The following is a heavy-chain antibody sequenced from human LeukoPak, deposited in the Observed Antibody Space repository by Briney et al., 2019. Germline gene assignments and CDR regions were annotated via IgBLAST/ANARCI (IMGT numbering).Heavy chain of an antibody. Sequence: GASVKVSCKASGYTFTGYYMHWVRQAPGQGLDWMGWINPNSGGTNYAQKFQGRVTMTRDTSISTAYMELSRLRSDDTAVYYCARDLTIFGVAQYYFDYWGQGTLVTVSS. V-gene: IGHV1-2*02. CDR2: INPNSGGT. CDR1: GYTFTGYY. D-gene: IGHD3-3*01. J-gene: IGHJ4*02. CDR3: ARDLTIFGVAQYYFDY.